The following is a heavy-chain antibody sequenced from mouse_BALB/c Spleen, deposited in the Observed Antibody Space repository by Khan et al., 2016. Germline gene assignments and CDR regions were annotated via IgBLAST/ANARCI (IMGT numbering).Heavy chain of an antibody. CDR1: GYSITSDYV. J-gene: IGHJ2*01. Sequence: EVQLQESGPGLVKPSQSLSLTCTVTGYSITSDYVWNWIRQFPGDNLEWPGFISYSGSTIYNPSLKSRTTITRDTSKNQFFLQLKSVTTDDTATYCCAVMHYYGDLDDWGQCTTLTVSS. D-gene: IGHD1-2*01. CDR3: AVMHYYGDLDD. V-gene: IGHV3-2*02. CDR2: ISYSGST.